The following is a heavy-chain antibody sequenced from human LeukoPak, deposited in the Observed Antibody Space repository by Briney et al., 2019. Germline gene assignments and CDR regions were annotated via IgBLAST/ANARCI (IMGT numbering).Heavy chain of an antibody. CDR2: ISAYNGNT. CDR1: GYSFTSYG. J-gene: IGHJ6*02. V-gene: IGHV1-18*01. D-gene: IGHD2-15*01. CDR3: ARLVVAAAYYYGMDV. Sequence: GESLKISCKGSGYSFTSYGISWVRQAPGQGLEWMGWISAYNGNTNYAQKLQGRVTMTTDTSTSTAYMELRSLRSDDTAVYYCARLVVAAAYYYGMDVWGQGTTVTVSS.